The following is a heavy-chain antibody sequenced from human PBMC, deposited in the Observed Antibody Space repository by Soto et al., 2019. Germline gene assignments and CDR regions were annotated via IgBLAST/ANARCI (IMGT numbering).Heavy chain of an antibody. Sequence: QVQLVQSGAEVKKPGASVKVSCKASGYTFSSYGISWVRQAPGQGLEWMGWISAYNGNTNYAQKLHGRVTMTTDTSKSTAYSELGSLRSDDTAVYYWARDQFYVTSIAARSGMDVWGQGTTVTVSS. CDR3: ARDQFYVTSIAARSGMDV. CDR1: GYTFSSYG. V-gene: IGHV1-18*01. J-gene: IGHJ6*02. D-gene: IGHD6-6*01. CDR2: ISAYNGNT.